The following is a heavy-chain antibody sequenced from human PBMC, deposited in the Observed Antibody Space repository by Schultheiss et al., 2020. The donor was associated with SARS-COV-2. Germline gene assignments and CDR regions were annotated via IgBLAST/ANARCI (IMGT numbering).Heavy chain of an antibody. CDR2: INPNSGGT. J-gene: IGHJ5*02. V-gene: IGHV1-2*02. Sequence: ASVKVSCKASGYTFTSYGISWVRQAPGQGLEWMGWINPNSGGTNYAQKFQGRVTMTRDTSISTAYMELSRLRSDDTAVYYCARVFQQQRWFDPWGQGTLVTVSS. D-gene: IGHD6-13*01. CDR1: GYTFTSYG. CDR3: ARVFQQQRWFDP.